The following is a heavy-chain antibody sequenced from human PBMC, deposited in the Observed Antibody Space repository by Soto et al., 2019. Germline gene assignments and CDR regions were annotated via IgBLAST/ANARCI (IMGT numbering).Heavy chain of an antibody. CDR2: IHGGGNT. J-gene: IGHJ4*02. CDR1: GFSVSANY. D-gene: IGHD3-16*02. V-gene: IGHV3-53*01. Sequence: EVRLVESGGGVIQPGKSLRLSCVASGFSVSANYMTWVRQAPGKGLDWVSVIHGGGNTYYADSVEGRFTISRDDANNIVYLQMESLRAADTAVYYCSKVSYEYLWGSYLSTGNFGSWGQGALVTVSS. CDR3: SKVSYEYLWGSYLSTGNFGS.